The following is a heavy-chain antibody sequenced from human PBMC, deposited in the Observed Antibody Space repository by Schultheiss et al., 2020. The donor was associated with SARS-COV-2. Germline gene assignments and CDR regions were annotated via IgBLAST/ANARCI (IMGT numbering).Heavy chain of an antibody. CDR1: GFTVSSNY. CDR3: AKDGRYFDLGDY. J-gene: IGHJ4*02. Sequence: GESLKISCAASGFTVSSNYMSWVRQAPGKGLEWVSAISGSGGSTYYADSVKGRFTISRDNSKNTLYLQMNSLRAEDTAVYYCAKDGRYFDLGDYWGQGTLVTVSS. D-gene: IGHD3-9*01. V-gene: IGHV3-23*01. CDR2: ISGSGGST.